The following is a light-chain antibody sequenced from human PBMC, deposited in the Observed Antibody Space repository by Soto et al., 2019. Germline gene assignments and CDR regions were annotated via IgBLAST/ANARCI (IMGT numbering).Light chain of an antibody. CDR3: HKYDSAPT. CDR1: QDIRNG. V-gene: IGKV1-27*01. CDR2: RAS. J-gene: IGKJ1*01. Sequence: DIQMTQSPSSLSASVGDRVTITCRAGQDIRNGLAWYQQKPGKVPKLLIYRASTVHSGVPTWFSGSVSGTDFTPIISSLQHEDVATYYWHKYDSAPTFGQGTKVEI.